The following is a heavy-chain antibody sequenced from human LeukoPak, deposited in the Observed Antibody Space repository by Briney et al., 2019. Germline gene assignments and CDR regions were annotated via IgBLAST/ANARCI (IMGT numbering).Heavy chain of an antibody. V-gene: IGHV1-18*01. CDR3: ARGSPIAAEGLPYMDV. CDR2: ISAYNGNT. D-gene: IGHD6-13*01. CDR1: GYTFTTYG. Sequence: ASVKVSCKASGYTFTTYGISWVRQAPRQGLEWMGWISAYNGNTNYAQKLQGRVTMTTDTSTSTAYMELRSLRSDDTAVYYRARGSPIAAEGLPYMDVWGKGTTVTVSS. J-gene: IGHJ6*03.